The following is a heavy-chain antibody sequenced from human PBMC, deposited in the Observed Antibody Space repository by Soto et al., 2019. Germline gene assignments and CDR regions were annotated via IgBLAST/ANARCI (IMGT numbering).Heavy chain of an antibody. Sequence: PGGSLRLSCAVSGFTLSTFAMHWVRQAPGKGLEWVATTSYDGLNTFYGESVRGRFSISRDTSKNTLFLQMNSLKTEDTAVYYCAKSSSGLRGYFDSWGRGTLVTVSS. D-gene: IGHD3-10*01. CDR2: TSYDGLNT. CDR1: GFTLSTFA. V-gene: IGHV3-30-3*02. CDR3: AKSSSGLRGYFDS. J-gene: IGHJ4*02.